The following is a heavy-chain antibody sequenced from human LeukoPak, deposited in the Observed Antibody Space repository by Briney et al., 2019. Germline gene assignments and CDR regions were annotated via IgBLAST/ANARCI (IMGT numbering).Heavy chain of an antibody. Sequence: HTGGSLRLSCAASGFTFSTYWMSWVRQAPGKGLEWVANIKQDGSEKYYVDSVKGRFTISRDNSKNTLYLQMNSLRAEDTAVYYCARDLWEYYYYMDVWGKGTTVTVSS. V-gene: IGHV3-7*01. CDR1: GFTFSTYW. D-gene: IGHD3-16*01. J-gene: IGHJ6*03. CDR3: ARDLWEYYYYMDV. CDR2: IKQDGSEK.